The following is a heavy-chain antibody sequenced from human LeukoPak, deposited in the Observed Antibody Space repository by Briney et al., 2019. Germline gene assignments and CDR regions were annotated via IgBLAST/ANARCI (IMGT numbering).Heavy chain of an antibody. Sequence: SQTLSLTCTVPGGSISSYYWSWLRQPAGKGLEWIGRIYTSGSTNYNPYLKSRVTMSVDTSKNQFSLKLSSVTAADTAVYYCARVVGATTDYYYYYMDVWGKGTTVTVSS. J-gene: IGHJ6*03. D-gene: IGHD1-26*01. V-gene: IGHV4-4*07. CDR2: IYTSGST. CDR3: ARVVGATTDYYYYYMDV. CDR1: GGSISSYY.